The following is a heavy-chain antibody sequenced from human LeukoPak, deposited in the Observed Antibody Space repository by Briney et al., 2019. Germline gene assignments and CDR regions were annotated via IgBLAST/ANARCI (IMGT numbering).Heavy chain of an antibody. CDR2: MNPNSGNT. CDR3: ARSLGPNYYDTLPPY. D-gene: IGHD3-22*01. CDR1: GYTFTSYD. V-gene: IGHV1-8*01. J-gene: IGHJ4*02. Sequence: ASVKVSCKASGYTFTSYDINWVRQATGQGLEWMGWMNPNSGNTGYAQKFQGRVTMTRDTSTSTVYMELSSLRSEDTAVYYCARSLGPNYYDTLPPYWGQGTLVTVSS.